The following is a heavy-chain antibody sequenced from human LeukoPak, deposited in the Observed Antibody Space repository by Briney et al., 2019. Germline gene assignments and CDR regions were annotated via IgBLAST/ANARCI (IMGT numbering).Heavy chain of an antibody. V-gene: IGHV1-18*01. CDR2: ISAYNGNT. CDR1: GYTFTSYD. CDR3: ARAKDIVVVPAATPYYYYYYYMDV. D-gene: IGHD2-2*01. Sequence: ASVKVSCKASGYTFTSYDINWVRQAPGQGLEWMGWISAYNGNTNYAQKLQGRVTMTTDTSTSTAYMELRSLRSDDTAVYYCARAKDIVVVPAATPYYYYYYYMDVWGKGTTVTVSS. J-gene: IGHJ6*03.